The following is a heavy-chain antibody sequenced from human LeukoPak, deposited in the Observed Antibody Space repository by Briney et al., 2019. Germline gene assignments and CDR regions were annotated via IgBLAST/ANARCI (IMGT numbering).Heavy chain of an antibody. Sequence: GASVKVSCKASGYTXTSYGISWVRQAPGQGLEWIGWIVVGSGNTNYAQKFQERVTITRDMSTSTAYMELSSLRSEDTAVYYCAADLKVRGVISYFDYWGQGTLVTVSS. CDR1: GYTXTSYG. J-gene: IGHJ4*02. V-gene: IGHV1-58*02. CDR2: IVVGSGNT. D-gene: IGHD3-10*01. CDR3: AADLKVRGVISYFDY.